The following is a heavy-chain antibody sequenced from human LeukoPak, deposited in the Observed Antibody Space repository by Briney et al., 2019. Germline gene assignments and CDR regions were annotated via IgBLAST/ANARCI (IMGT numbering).Heavy chain of an antibody. CDR1: GGSISSYY. D-gene: IGHD2-21*01. V-gene: IGHV4-59*12. J-gene: IGHJ3*02. Sequence: SETLSLTCTVSGGSISSYYWSWIRQPPGKGLEWIGYIYYSGSTNYNPSLKSRVTISVDTSKNQFSLKLSSVTAADTAVYYCARDRITPDSVVGNAFDIWGQGTMVTVSS. CDR3: ARDRITPDSVVGNAFDI. CDR2: IYYSGST.